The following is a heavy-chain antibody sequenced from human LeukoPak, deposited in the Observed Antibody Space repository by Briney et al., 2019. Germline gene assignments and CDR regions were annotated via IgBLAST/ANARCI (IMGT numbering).Heavy chain of an antibody. CDR2: IYYSGST. J-gene: IGHJ5*02. CDR1: GGSFSGYY. Sequence: PSETLSLTCAVYGGSFSGYYWSWIRQHPGKGLEWIGYIYYSGSTYYNPSLKSRVTISVDTSKNQFSLKLSSVTAADTAVYYCARANGDYLLGSWFDPWGQGTLVTVSS. V-gene: IGHV4-31*11. D-gene: IGHD4-17*01. CDR3: ARANGDYLLGSWFDP.